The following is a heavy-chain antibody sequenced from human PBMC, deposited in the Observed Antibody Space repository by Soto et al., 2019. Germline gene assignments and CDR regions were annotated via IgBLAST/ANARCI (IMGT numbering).Heavy chain of an antibody. CDR3: ARDRRQQLVPLDY. D-gene: IGHD6-13*01. Sequence: GGSLRLSCAASGFTFSSFAMHWVRQAPGKGLEWVLAISYDGSHKYYADSVKGRFTISRDNSKNTLYLQMNSLRPEDRAVYYCARDRRQQLVPLDYWGQGTLVTVSS. CDR1: GFTFSSFA. J-gene: IGHJ4*02. CDR2: ISYDGSHK. V-gene: IGHV3-30-3*01.